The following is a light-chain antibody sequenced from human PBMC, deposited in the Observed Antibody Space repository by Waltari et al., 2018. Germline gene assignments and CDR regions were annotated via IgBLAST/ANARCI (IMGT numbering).Light chain of an antibody. V-gene: IGKV3-15*01. J-gene: IGKJ3*01. Sequence: ETVMTQSPATLSVSPGERVILSCRARDTIYQDLAWYRQKPGQAPRLLIFGTSTRATGIPARFSGSGSGTDYTLTISSLQSEDFAVYFCQQRSNVLFAFGPGTKVDFK. CDR3: QQRSNVLFA. CDR2: GTS. CDR1: DTIYQD.